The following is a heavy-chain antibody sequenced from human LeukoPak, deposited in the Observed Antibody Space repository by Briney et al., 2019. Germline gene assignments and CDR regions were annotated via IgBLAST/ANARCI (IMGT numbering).Heavy chain of an antibody. J-gene: IGHJ3*02. CDR2: ISGSGGST. CDR3: AKQADYDSSVPSAFDI. CDR1: GFTFSSYG. V-gene: IGHV3-23*01. Sequence: GGSLRLSCAASGFTFSSYGMSWVRQAPGKGLEWDSAISGSGGSTYYADSVKGRFTISRDNSKNTLYLQMNSLRAEDTAVYYCAKQADYDSSVPSAFDIWGQGTMVTVSS. D-gene: IGHD3-22*01.